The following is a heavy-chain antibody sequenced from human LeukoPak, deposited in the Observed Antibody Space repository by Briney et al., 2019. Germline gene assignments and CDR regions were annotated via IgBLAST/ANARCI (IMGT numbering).Heavy chain of an antibody. CDR1: GGSISSYY. J-gene: IGHJ3*02. CDR3: ARNDYGDSEGAFKI. Sequence: PSETLSLTCTVSGGSISSYYWSWIRQPPGKGLEWIGYIYYSGSTNYNPSLKSRVTISVDTSKNQFSLKLSSVTAADTAGYYWARNDYGDSEGAFKIWAKGQWSPSPQ. V-gene: IGHV4-59*01. D-gene: IGHD4-17*01. CDR2: IYYSGST.